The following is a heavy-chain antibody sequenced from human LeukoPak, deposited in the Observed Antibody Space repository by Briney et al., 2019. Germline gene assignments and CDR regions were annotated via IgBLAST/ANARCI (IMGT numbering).Heavy chain of an antibody. V-gene: IGHV1-24*01. J-gene: IGHJ4*02. D-gene: IGHD3-22*01. CDR3: ATRKTYYYDSSEGSFDY. CDR2: FDPEDGET. Sequence: ASVKVSCKVSGYTFTELSMHWVRQAPGKGLEWMGGFDPEDGETIYAQKFQGRVTMTEDTSTDTAYMELSSLRSEDTAVYYCATRKTYYYDSSEGSFDYWGQGTLVTVSS. CDR1: GYTFTELS.